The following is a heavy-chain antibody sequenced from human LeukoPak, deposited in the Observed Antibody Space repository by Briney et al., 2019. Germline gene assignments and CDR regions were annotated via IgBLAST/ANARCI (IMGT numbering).Heavy chain of an antibody. Sequence: GSSVKVSCKASGGTFSSYAISWVRQAPGQGGEWMRGIIPIFGTANYAQKFQRRVTITADESTSTAYIELSSLRSEDTAVYYCARSQYCSSTSCPVGYWGQGSLVTVSS. J-gene: IGHJ4*02. CDR2: IIPIFGTA. V-gene: IGHV1-69*01. CDR3: ARSQYCSSTSCPVGY. D-gene: IGHD2-2*01. CDR1: GGTFSSYA.